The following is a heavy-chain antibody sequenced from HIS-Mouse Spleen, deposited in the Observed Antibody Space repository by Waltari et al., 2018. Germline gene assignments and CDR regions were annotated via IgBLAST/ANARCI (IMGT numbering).Heavy chain of an antibody. CDR3: ASGVVVAATAVHFDY. CDR1: GGSISSSSYH. CDR2: IYYSGST. D-gene: IGHD2-15*01. J-gene: IGHJ4*02. Sequence: QLQLQESGPGLVKPSETLSLTCTVSGGSISSSSYHWGWIRQPPGKGLEWIGSIYYSGSTYYNPSLKSRVTISVDTSKNQFSLKLSSVTAADTAVYYCASGVVVAATAVHFDYWGQGTLVTVSS. V-gene: IGHV4-39*07.